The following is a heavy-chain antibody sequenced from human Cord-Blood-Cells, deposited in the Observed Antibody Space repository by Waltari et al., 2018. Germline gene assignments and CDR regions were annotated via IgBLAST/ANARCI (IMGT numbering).Heavy chain of an antibody. CDR1: GFTFSDFS. J-gene: IGHJ3*02. CDR2: IRSSGSTI. Sequence: QVQLVESGGGLVTPGGSLSLSCAASGFTFSDFSMGWIRQAPGKGLEWVSYIRSSGSTIYYADSVKGRFTISRDNAKNSLYLQMNSLRAEDTAVYYCASYPPLDFWSGDAFDIWGQGTMVTVSS. CDR3: ASYPPLDFWSGDAFDI. V-gene: IGHV3-11*01. D-gene: IGHD3-3*01.